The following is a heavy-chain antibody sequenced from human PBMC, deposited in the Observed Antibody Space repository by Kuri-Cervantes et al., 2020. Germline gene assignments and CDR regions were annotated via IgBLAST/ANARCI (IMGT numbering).Heavy chain of an antibody. D-gene: IGHD7-27*01. CDR3: ARRTNWEYYFDY. J-gene: IGHJ4*02. CDR1: GGSISSGDYY. Sequence: LRLSCTVSGGSISSGDYYWSWIRQPPGKGLEWIGYIYYSGSTYYNPSLKSRVTISVDTSKNQFSLKLSSVTAADTAVYYCARRTNWEYYFDYWGQGTLVTVSS. V-gene: IGHV4-30-4*01. CDR2: IYYSGST.